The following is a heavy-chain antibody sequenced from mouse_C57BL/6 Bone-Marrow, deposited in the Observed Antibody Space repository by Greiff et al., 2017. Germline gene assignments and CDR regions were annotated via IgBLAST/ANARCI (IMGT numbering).Heavy chain of an antibody. Sequence: QFQLQQSGAELARPGASVKMSCKASGYTFTSYTMHWVKQRPGQGLEWIGYINPSSGYTKYNQKFKDKATVTADKSSSTAYMQLSSLTSEDSAVYYCARGVTGKDYWGQGTTLTVSS. D-gene: IGHD2-13*01. J-gene: IGHJ2*01. V-gene: IGHV1-4*01. CDR1: GYTFTSYT. CDR3: ARGVTGKDY. CDR2: INPSSGYT.